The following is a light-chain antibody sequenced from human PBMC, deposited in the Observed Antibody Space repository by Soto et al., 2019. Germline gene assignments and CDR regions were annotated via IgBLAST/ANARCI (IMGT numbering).Light chain of an antibody. J-gene: IGLJ2*01. Sequence: QSALTQPPSASGSPGQSVTISCTGSSSDVGGYNYVSWYQHHPGKAPKLMIYEVSERPSGVPDRFSGSKSGNTASLTVSGLQDDDEADYYCSSYAGSNNLVFGGGTKLTVL. V-gene: IGLV2-8*01. CDR2: EVS. CDR3: SSYAGSNNLV. CDR1: SSDVGGYNY.